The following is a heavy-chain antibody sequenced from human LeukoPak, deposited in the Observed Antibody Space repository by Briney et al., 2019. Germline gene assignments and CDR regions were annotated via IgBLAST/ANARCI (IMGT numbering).Heavy chain of an antibody. CDR1: GYTFSTYG. J-gene: IGHJ3*02. Sequence: ASVKVSCRASGYTFSTYGITWVRQAPGQGLEWMGWISGFDGRTNYAQTLQDRVTMTTDTSTSTAYMELRSLRSDDTAVYYCARDYYDTSNYRYDAFDIWGQGTVLTVSS. D-gene: IGHD3-22*01. V-gene: IGHV1-18*01. CDR3: ARDYYDTSNYRYDAFDI. CDR2: ISGFDGRT.